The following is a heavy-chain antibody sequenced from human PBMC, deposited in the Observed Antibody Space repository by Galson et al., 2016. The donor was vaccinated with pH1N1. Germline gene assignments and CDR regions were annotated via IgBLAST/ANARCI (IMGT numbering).Heavy chain of an antibody. J-gene: IGHJ2*01. CDR1: GGTFNSNG. CDR2: IIPILGST. V-gene: IGHV1-69*13. Sequence: SVKVSCKASGGTFNSNGISWLRQAPGQGLEWMGRIIPILGSTNYAQKFQGKITITADESTSTAYMELNSLRSEDTALYYCAREDYYDVDLSDWYFGLWGRGTLVTVSS. CDR3: AREDYYDVDLSDWYFGL. D-gene: IGHD3-22*01.